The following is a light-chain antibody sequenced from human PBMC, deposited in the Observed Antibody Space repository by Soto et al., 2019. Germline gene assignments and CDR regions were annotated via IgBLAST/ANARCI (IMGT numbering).Light chain of an antibody. J-gene: IGKJ2*01. Sequence: DIQMTQSPSSLSASVGDRVTITCRASQSIVTYLNWYLQKPGKAPKLLIYAASNLQSGVPSRFSGSGSGTDFTLTISSLQPEDFATYYCQQYNSPYTFGQGTKLEIK. CDR2: AAS. CDR3: QQYNSPYT. V-gene: IGKV1-39*01. CDR1: QSIVTY.